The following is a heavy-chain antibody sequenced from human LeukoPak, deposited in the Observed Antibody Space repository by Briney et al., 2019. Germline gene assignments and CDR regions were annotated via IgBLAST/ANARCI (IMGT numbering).Heavy chain of an antibody. Sequence: GGSLRLSCAASGFTFSSYAMSWVRQAPRKGLGWVSAISGSGGSTYYADSVKGRFTISRDNSKNTLYLQMNSLRAEDTAVYYCAKDPNYYGSGSYFYWGQGTLVTVSS. CDR1: GFTFSSYA. CDR2: ISGSGGST. CDR3: AKDPNYYGSGSYFY. V-gene: IGHV3-23*01. J-gene: IGHJ4*02. D-gene: IGHD3-10*01.